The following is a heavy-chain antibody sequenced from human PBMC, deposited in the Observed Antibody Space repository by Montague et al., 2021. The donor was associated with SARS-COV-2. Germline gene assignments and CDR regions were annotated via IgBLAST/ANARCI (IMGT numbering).Heavy chain of an antibody. CDR1: GDSITTTTYY. CDR3: VRRGGTYYYGSGSFDP. CDR2: INYSGST. J-gene: IGHJ5*02. D-gene: IGHD3-10*01. V-gene: IGHV4-39*01. Sequence: SETLSLTCKVSGDSITTTTYYWVWIRQPPGKGLEWIGSINYSGSTFYNPSLKSRLSMSMDTSTNPFSLRLTSMTAADTAIYYCVRRGGTYYYGSGSFDPWGQGTLVAVSS.